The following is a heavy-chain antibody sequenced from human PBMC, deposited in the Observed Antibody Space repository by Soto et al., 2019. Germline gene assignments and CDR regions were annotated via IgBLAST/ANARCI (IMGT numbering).Heavy chain of an antibody. J-gene: IGHJ6*02. CDR1: GDSVSSSSVA. CDR3: ARSEGYSDYYYYGLDV. Sequence: SQTLSLTCVISGDSVSSSSVAWNWVRQSPSRGLEWLGRTYYRSRWYSDFAVSVRGRIVINADTSKNQFSLQLNSVTPEDTAVYFCARSEGYSDYYYYGLDVWGQGTTVTVYS. CDR2: TYYRSRWYS. V-gene: IGHV6-1*01. D-gene: IGHD2-21*01.